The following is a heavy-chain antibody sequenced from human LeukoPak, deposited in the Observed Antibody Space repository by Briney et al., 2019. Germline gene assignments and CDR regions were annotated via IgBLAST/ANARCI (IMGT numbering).Heavy chain of an antibody. J-gene: IGHJ4*02. CDR2: ISAYSGNT. CDR1: GYTFTSYG. CDR3: ARDRLHLWYYYGSGSYYNDPFDY. D-gene: IGHD3-10*01. V-gene: IGHV1-18*01. Sequence: ASVKVSCKASGYTFTSYGISWVRQAPGQGLEWMGWISAYSGNTNYAQKLQGRVTMTTDTSTSTAYMELRSLRSDDTAVYYCARDRLHLWYYYGSGSYYNDPFDYWGQGTLVTVSS.